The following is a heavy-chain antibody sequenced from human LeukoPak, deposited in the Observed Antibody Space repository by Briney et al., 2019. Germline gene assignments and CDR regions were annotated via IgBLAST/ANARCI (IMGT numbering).Heavy chain of an antibody. CDR3: ASRVAMLWFGESDLDY. J-gene: IGHJ4*02. CDR1: GYTFTGYY. CDR2: TNPNSGGT. V-gene: IGHV1-2*02. Sequence: GASVKVSCKASGYTFTGYYMHWVRQAPGQGLEWMGWTNPNSGGTNYAQKFQGRVTMTRDTSISTAYMELSRLRSDDTAVYYCASRVAMLWFGESDLDYWGQGTLVTVSS. D-gene: IGHD3-10*01.